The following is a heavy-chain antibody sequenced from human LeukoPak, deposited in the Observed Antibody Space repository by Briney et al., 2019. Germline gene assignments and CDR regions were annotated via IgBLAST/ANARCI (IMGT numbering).Heavy chain of an antibody. CDR2: IYYSGNT. V-gene: IGHV4-39*01. J-gene: IGHJ4*02. CDR3: ARRGFYFDY. Sequence: PSETLSLTCTVSGGSISSSSYYWGWIRQPPGKGLEWIGSIYYSGNTYYNPSLKSRVTISVDTSKNQFSLKLSSVTAADTAVYYCARRGFYFDYWGQGTLVTVSS. CDR1: GGSISSSSYY.